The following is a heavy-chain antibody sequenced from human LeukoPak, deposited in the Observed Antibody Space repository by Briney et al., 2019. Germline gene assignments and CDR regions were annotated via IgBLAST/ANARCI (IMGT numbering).Heavy chain of an antibody. CDR3: ASYPGTGDY. Sequence: GGSLRLSCAASGFTFTSYSMNWVRQAPGKGLEWVSTISGGGGSTYYADSVKGRFTISRDNSKSTLYLQMNSLRAEDTAVYYCASYPGTGDYWGQGTLVTVSS. V-gene: IGHV3-23*01. CDR2: ISGGGGST. CDR1: GFTFTSYS. D-gene: IGHD6-13*01. J-gene: IGHJ4*02.